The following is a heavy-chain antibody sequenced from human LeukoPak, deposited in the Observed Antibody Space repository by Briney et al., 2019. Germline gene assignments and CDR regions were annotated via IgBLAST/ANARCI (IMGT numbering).Heavy chain of an antibody. J-gene: IGHJ4*01. V-gene: IGHV3-23*01. D-gene: IGHD1-7*01. CDR3: AKDRYNWNYGGVDY. CDR2: ISASGYNT. Sequence: PGGSLRLSCAASGFTFDSYAMSWVRQAPGKGLEWVSAISASGYNTYYADSVKGRFTISRDTSKNTLYLQMNSLGAEDTAIYYCAKDRYNWNYGGVDYWGHGTLVTVPS. CDR1: GFTFDSYA.